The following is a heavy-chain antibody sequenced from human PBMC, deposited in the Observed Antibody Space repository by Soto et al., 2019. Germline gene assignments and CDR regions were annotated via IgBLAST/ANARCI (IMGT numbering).Heavy chain of an antibody. Sequence: GGSLRLSCAASGFTFSSYWMSWVRQAPGKGLEWVANIKQDGGEKYYVDSVKGRFTMSRDNAKNSLYLQMNSLRVEDTAVYYCARLLDSWSGYGKRWYFDLWGRGTLVTVSS. CDR2: IKQDGGEK. V-gene: IGHV3-7*01. CDR3: ARLLDSWSGYGKRWYFDL. J-gene: IGHJ2*01. D-gene: IGHD3-3*01. CDR1: GFTFSSYW.